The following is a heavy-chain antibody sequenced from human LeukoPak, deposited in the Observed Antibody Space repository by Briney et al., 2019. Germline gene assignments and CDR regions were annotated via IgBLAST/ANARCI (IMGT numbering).Heavy chain of an antibody. D-gene: IGHD6-19*01. Sequence: SETLSLTCAVSGDSISSSNWWTWVRQPPGKGLEWIGEINHSGSTNYNPSLKSRVTISVDTSKNQFSLKLSSVTAADTAVYYCARDFTARGFNSSGWYVGGAFDIWGQGTMVTVSS. V-gene: IGHV4-4*02. CDR1: GDSISSSNW. J-gene: IGHJ3*02. CDR3: ARDFTARGFNSSGWYVGGAFDI. CDR2: INHSGST.